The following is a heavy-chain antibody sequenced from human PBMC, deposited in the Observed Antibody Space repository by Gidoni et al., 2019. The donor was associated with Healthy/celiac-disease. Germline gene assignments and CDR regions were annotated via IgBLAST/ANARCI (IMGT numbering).Heavy chain of an antibody. V-gene: IGHV4-59*01. Sequence: QVQLQESGPGLVKPSETLSLTCTVSGGSISSYYWSWSRQPPGKGLERIGFIYYRGGTNYNPSLKSRVTISVDTSKNQFSLKLSSVTAADTAVYYCARAGPTAASYYFDYWGQGTLVTVSS. D-gene: IGHD2-2*01. CDR3: ARAGPTAASYYFDY. CDR2: IYYRGGT. CDR1: GGSISSYY. J-gene: IGHJ4*02.